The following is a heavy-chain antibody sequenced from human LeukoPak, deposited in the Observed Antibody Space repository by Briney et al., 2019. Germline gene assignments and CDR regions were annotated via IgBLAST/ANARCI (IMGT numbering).Heavy chain of an antibody. D-gene: IGHD6-13*01. CDR2: IKSKTDGGTT. V-gene: IGHV3-15*01. CDR1: GFTFSNAW. Sequence: GGSLRLSCAASGFTFSNAWMSWVRQAPGKGLEWVGRIKSKTDGGTTDYAAPVKGRFTISSDDSKNTLYLQMNSLKTEDTAVYYCTTDFVAADYMDVWGKGTTVTVSS. J-gene: IGHJ6*03. CDR3: TTDFVAADYMDV.